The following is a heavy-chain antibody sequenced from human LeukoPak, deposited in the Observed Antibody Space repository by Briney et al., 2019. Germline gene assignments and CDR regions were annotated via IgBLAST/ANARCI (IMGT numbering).Heavy chain of an antibody. CDR1: GFTFSSYA. CDR3: ARDSSPWYYYDRSGSNGFDP. V-gene: IGHV3-30-3*01. J-gene: IGHJ5*02. CDR2: IAYDGGNK. Sequence: GGSLRLSCAASGFTFSSYAIHWVRQAPGKGLEWVAVIAYDGGNKYYADSVKGRFTISRDNSKNTLFLQMNSLRAEHTAVYYCARDSSPWYYYDRSGSNGFDPWGQGTLVTVSS. D-gene: IGHD3-22*01.